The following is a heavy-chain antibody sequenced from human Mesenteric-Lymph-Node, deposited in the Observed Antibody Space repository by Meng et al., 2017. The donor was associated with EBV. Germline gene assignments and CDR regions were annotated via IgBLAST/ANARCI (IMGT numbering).Heavy chain of an antibody. CDR1: GGSFSDYY. V-gene: IGHV4-34*01. Sequence: HGRLQRWGAGLLKRSGTLSLTCAVYGGSFSDYYWTWIRQPPGKGLEWIGEVNHAGTTIYNPSLESRVTISVDTSKNQFSLKLTSVTAADTAVYFCAALGSFASSIDPWGQGTLVTVSS. CDR2: VNHAGTT. CDR3: AALGSFASSIDP. D-gene: IGHD3-16*01. J-gene: IGHJ5*02.